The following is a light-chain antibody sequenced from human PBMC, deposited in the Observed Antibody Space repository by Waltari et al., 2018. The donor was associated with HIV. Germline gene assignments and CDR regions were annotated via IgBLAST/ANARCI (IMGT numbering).Light chain of an antibody. CDR3: CSCPRSGIRYV. CDR1: SSNVGSDDP. Sequence: QSALTQPASVSGSPGQSITISCTGNSSNVGSDDPVSWYQQHPGEAPKLIIYEVTKRPSGVSNRFSGSKSGNTASLTISGLQAEDEADYYCCSCPRSGIRYVFGTGTKVTVL. CDR2: EVT. J-gene: IGLJ1*01. V-gene: IGLV2-23*02.